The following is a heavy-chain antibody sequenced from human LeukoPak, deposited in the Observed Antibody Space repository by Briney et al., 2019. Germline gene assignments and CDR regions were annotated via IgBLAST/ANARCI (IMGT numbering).Heavy chain of an antibody. CDR2: ISSSSSYI. V-gene: IGHV3-21*01. CDR3: ARVLGAEYYDFWSGLYWFDP. Sequence: GGSLRLSCAASGFTFSSYSMNWVRQAPGKGLEWVSSISSSSSYIYYADSVKGRFTISRDNAKNSLYLQMNSLRAEDTAVYYCARVLGAEYYDFWSGLYWFDPWGQGTLVTVSS. J-gene: IGHJ5*02. CDR1: GFTFSSYS. D-gene: IGHD3-3*01.